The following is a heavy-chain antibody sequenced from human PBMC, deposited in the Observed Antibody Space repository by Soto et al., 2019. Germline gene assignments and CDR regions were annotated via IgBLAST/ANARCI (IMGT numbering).Heavy chain of an antibody. J-gene: IGHJ5*02. V-gene: IGHV4-39*01. Sequence: QLQLQESGPGLVKPSETLSLTCTVSGGSISSSSYYWGWTRQPPGKGLERIGSIYYSGSTYYNTSLKSRVNISVDTYKNQYSLKLSSMTAADTAVYYCARHLGTILGPLNWFDPWGQGTLVTVSS. CDR3: ARHLGTILGPLNWFDP. CDR2: IYYSGST. D-gene: IGHD3-3*01. CDR1: GGSISSSSYY.